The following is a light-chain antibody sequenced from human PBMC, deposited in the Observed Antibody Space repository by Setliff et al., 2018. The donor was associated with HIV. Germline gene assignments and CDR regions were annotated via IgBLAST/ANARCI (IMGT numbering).Light chain of an antibody. CDR1: SSDVGSYNL. CDR2: DVS. CDR3: CSYAGSGTYV. J-gene: IGLJ1*01. V-gene: IGLV2-23*02. Sequence: SALTQPASVSGSPGQSITISCTGTSSDVGSYNLVSWYQQHPGKAPKLMIYDVSKRPSGVSNRFSGSKSGNTASLTISGLQAEDEADYYCCSYAGSGTYVFGTGTKVTV.